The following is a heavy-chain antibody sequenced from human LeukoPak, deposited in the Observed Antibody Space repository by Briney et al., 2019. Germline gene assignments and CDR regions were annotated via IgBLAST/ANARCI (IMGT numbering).Heavy chain of an antibody. D-gene: IGHD3-22*01. CDR2: IYYSGST. CDR1: GGSISSSSYY. V-gene: IGHV4-39*01. Sequence: PSETLSLTCTVSGGSISSSSYYWGWIRQPPGKALEWIGSIYYSGSTYYNPSLKSRVTISVDTSKNQFSLKLSSVTAADTAVYYCARRNQVLREYYYDSSGYLYFDYWGQGTLVTVSS. J-gene: IGHJ4*02. CDR3: ARRNQVLREYYYDSSGYLYFDY.